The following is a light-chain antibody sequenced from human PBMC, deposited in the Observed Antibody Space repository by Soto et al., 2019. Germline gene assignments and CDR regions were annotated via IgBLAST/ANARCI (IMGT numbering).Light chain of an antibody. CDR1: SSDVGGYNY. Sequence: QSALTQPASVSGSPGQSITISCTGTSSDVGGYNYVSWYLQHPGKAPKLMIYEVSNRPSGVSNRFSGSKPGNTASLTISGLQAEDEADYYCSSYTSSSTRVFGGGTKLTVL. V-gene: IGLV2-14*01. J-gene: IGLJ3*02. CDR3: SSYTSSSTRV. CDR2: EVS.